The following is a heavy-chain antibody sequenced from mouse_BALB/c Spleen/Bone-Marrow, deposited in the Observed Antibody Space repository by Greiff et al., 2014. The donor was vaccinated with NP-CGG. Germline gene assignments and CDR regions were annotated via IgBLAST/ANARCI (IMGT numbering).Heavy chain of an antibody. CDR1: GFTFNSFG. CDR3: ARGVYGYVKYAMDY. CDR2: ISGGSSTI. Sequence: DVKLVESGGGLVQPGGSRKLSCAASGFTFNSFGMHWVRQAPEKGLEWVAYISGGSSTIYYADTVKGRFTISRDNPKNTLFLQMTSLRSEDTAMYYCARGVYGYVKYAMDYWGQGTSVTVSS. J-gene: IGHJ4*01. D-gene: IGHD1-2*01. V-gene: IGHV5-17*02.